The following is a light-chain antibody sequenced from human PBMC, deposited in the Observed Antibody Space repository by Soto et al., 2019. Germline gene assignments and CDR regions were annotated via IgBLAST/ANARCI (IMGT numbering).Light chain of an antibody. V-gene: IGKV3-15*01. J-gene: IGKJ4*01. Sequence: EIVMTQSPATLSVSPGEGATLSCTASESINNNLAWYQQKPGQAPRLLIYAATTRATGLPARFSGSGSGTEFTPTICSLQSEDFAVYSCQQPHKWALSFGGGTKVAIK. CDR2: AAT. CDR3: QQPHKWALS. CDR1: ESINNN.